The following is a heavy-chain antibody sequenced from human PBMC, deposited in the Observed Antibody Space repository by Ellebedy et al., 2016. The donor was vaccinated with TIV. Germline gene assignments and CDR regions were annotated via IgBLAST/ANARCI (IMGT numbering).Heavy chain of an antibody. D-gene: IGHD3-10*01. CDR3: AKERIGGGRLDAFDI. Sequence: GESLKISXVASGLTVSSNFMNWVRQAPGKGLEWVSVIYSGGSTYYADSVEGRFSISRDNSKNTLYLQINTLRAEDTAVYYCAKERIGGGRLDAFDIWGQGTTVTVSS. V-gene: IGHV3-53*01. CDR1: GLTVSSNF. CDR2: IYSGGST. J-gene: IGHJ3*02.